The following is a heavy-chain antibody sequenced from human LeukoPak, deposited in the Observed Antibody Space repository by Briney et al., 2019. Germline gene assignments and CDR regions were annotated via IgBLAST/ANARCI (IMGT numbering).Heavy chain of an antibody. J-gene: IGHJ4*02. CDR3: ARVRYYYDSSGYYFDY. CDR1: GFTFSSYW. D-gene: IGHD3-22*01. CDR2: IKQDGSEK. V-gene: IGHV3-7*01. Sequence: GGSLRLSCAASGFTFSSYWMSWVRQAPGKGLEWVANIKQDGSEKYYVDSVKGRSTISRDNAKNSLYLQMNSLRAEDTAVYYCARVRYYYDSSGYYFDYWGQGTLVTVSS.